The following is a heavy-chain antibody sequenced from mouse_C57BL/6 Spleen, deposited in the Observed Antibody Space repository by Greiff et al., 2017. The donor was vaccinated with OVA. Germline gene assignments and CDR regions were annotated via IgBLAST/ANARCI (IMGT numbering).Heavy chain of an antibody. J-gene: IGHJ1*03. CDR2: ISSGSSTI. CDR1: GFTFSDYG. D-gene: IGHD2-4*01. V-gene: IGHV5-17*01. CDR3: ARNYDYDGGYWYFDV. Sequence: EVKLVESGGGLVKPGGSLKLSCAASGFTFSDYGMHWVRQAPEKGLEWVAYISSGSSTIYYADTVKGRFTISRDNAKNTLFLQMTRLRSEDTAMYYCARNYDYDGGYWYFDVWGTGTTVTVSS.